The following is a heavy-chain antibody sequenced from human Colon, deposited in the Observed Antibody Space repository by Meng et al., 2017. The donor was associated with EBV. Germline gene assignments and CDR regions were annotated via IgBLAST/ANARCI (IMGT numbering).Heavy chain of an antibody. D-gene: IGHD2-15*01. J-gene: IGHJ4*02. CDR3: ATALY. Sequence: EGQLVESGGGLAQPGGSMRLSCAASGFTFSSSALSWVRQAPGRGLEWASTISGSGLSTYYADSVKGRFTISRDNSKNTLYLQMNSLRAEDTALYYCATALYWGQGTLVTVSS. CDR2: ISGSGLST. V-gene: IGHV3-23*04. CDR1: GFTFSSSA.